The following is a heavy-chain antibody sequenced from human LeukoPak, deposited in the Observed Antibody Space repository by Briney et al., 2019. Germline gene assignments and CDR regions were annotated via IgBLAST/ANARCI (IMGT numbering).Heavy chain of an antibody. CDR1: GGTFSSYT. Sequence: GASVKVSCKASGGTFSSYTISWVRQAPGQGLEWMGRIIPILGIANYPQKFQGRVTITADKSTSTAYMELSSLRSEDTAVYYCARARRTYLLLLSWFDPWGQGTLVTVSS. D-gene: IGHD2-2*01. V-gene: IGHV1-69*02. J-gene: IGHJ5*02. CDR3: ARARRTYLLLLSWFDP. CDR2: IIPILGIA.